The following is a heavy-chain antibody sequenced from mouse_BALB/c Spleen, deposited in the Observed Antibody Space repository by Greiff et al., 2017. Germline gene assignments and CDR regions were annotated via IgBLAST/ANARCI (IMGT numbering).Heavy chain of an antibody. CDR3: ARRVVEGFDY. V-gene: IGHV5-17*02. Sequence: DVKLVESGGGLVQPGGSRKLSCAASGFTFSSFGMHWVRQAPEKGLEWVAYISSGSSTIYYADTVKGRFTISRDNPKNTLFLQMTSLRSEDTAMYYCARRVVEGFDYWGQGTTLTVSS. D-gene: IGHD1-1*01. J-gene: IGHJ2*01. CDR1: GFTFSSFG. CDR2: ISSGSSTI.